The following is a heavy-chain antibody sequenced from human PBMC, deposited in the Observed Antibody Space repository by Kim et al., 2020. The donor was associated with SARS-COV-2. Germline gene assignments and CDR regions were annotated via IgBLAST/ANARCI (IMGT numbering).Heavy chain of an antibody. V-gene: IGHV1-69*13. CDR1: GGTFSSYA. CDR2: IIPIFGTA. Sequence: SVKVSCKASGGTFSSYAISWVRQAPGQGLEWMGGIIPIFGTANYAQKFQGRVTITADESTSTAYMELSSLRSEDTAVYYCARRGGGSWNLWGPRYYYYGMDVWGQGTTVTVSS. D-gene: IGHD6-13*01. J-gene: IGHJ6*02. CDR3: ARRGGGSWNLWGPRYYYYGMDV.